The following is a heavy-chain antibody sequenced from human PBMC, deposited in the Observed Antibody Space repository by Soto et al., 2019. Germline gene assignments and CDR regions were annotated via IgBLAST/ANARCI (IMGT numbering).Heavy chain of an antibody. D-gene: IGHD6-19*01. CDR2: IWYDGSNK. V-gene: IGHV3-33*01. CDR3: ASRSSGWYFDY. CDR1: GFTFSSYG. Sequence: GGSLRLSCAASGFTFSSYGMHWVRQAPGKGLEWVAVIWYDGSNKYYADSVKGRFTISRDNSKNTLYLQMNSLRAEDTAVYYSASRSSGWYFDYWGQGTLVTVSS. J-gene: IGHJ4*02.